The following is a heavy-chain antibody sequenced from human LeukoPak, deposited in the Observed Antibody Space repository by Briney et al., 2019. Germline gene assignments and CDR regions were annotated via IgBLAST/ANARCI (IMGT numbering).Heavy chain of an antibody. V-gene: IGHV4-30-4*01. CDR3: ARHDELVWAPFDY. Sequence: SETLSLTCTVSGGSISSGDYYWSWIRQPPGKGLEWIGYIYYSGSTYYNPSLKSRVTISVDTSKNQFSLKLSSVTAADTAVYYCARHDELVWAPFDYWGQGTLVTVSS. CDR2: IYYSGST. CDR1: GGSISSGDYY. J-gene: IGHJ4*02. D-gene: IGHD1-26*01.